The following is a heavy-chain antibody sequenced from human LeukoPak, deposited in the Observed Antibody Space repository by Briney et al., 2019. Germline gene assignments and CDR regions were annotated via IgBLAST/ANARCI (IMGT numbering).Heavy chain of an antibody. Sequence: SETLSLTCTVSGGSISSSSYYWDWIRQPPGKGLEWIGTIYYSGSTFYNPSLKSRVTISVDTSKNQFSLKLSSVTAADTAVYYCARTLNGAVDYWGQGTLVTVSS. CDR2: IYYSGST. CDR3: ARTLNGAVDY. V-gene: IGHV4-39*01. CDR1: GGSISSSSYY. D-gene: IGHD1-1*01. J-gene: IGHJ4*02.